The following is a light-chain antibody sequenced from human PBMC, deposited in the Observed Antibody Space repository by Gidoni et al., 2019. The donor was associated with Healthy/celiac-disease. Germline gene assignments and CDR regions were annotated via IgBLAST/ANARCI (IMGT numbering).Light chain of an antibody. J-gene: IGKJ1*01. CDR2: KVS. Sequence: DVVMTQSPLSLPVTLGQPASIAFRSSQSLVYSDGNTYLNWFQQSPGHSPSRLIYKVSNRDSGVLDRFSGSWSGTYFTLKSSRVEAEDVGVYYCMQGTPHWTFGQGTKVEIK. CDR1: QSLVYSDGNTY. V-gene: IGKV2-30*01. CDR3: MQGTPHWT.